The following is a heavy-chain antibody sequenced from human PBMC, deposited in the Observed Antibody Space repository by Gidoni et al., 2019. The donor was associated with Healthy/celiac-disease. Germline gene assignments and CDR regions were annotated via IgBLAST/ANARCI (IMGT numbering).Heavy chain of an antibody. Sequence: EVQLLESGGGWVQPGGSLRLSCAASGFTFSSYAMSWVRQAPGKGLEWVSAISGSGGSTYYADSVKGRFTISRDNSKNTLYLQMNSLRAEDTAVYYCAKKFTYYYDSSGYWGIDYWGQGTLVTVSS. J-gene: IGHJ4*02. V-gene: IGHV3-23*01. CDR2: ISGSGGST. CDR3: AKKFTYYYDSSGYWGIDY. D-gene: IGHD3-22*01. CDR1: GFTFSSYA.